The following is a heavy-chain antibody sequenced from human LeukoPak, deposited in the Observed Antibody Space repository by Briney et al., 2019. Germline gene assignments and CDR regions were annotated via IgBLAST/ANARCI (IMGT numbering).Heavy chain of an antibody. CDR2: ISSSSNFI. CDR1: GFTFNSFR. D-gene: IGHD2-21*02. Sequence: GGSLRLSCAASGFTFNSFRMNWVRQAPDKGLEWVSSISSSSNFIYYADSVRGRFTISRDNSKNTLYLQMNSLRTEDTAVYYCAKDRSYCGGDCYPEVYYYYYMDVWGKGTTVTVSS. V-gene: IGHV3-21*01. CDR3: AKDRSYCGGDCYPEVYYYYYMDV. J-gene: IGHJ6*03.